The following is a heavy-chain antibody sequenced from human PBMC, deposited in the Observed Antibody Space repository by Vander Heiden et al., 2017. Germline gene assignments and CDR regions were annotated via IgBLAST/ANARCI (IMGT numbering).Heavy chain of an antibody. CDR2: IKSKSDGGKT. J-gene: IGHJ5*02. V-gene: IGHV3-15*01. CDR3: TKVNVWFDP. CDR1: GFTFSNAW. Sequence: EVQLVESGGGLVKPGGALSLSCAASGFTFSNAWMSWVRQAPGKGLEWVGRIKSKSDGGKTDNAAPVKCIFTISRDDSKHTMYMEMKRLKTEDTPVDDCTKVNVWFDPWGQGTMVTVCS.